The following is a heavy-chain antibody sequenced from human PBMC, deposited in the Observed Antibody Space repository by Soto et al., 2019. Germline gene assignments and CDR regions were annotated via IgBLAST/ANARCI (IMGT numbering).Heavy chain of an antibody. CDR1: GVSISSGDYY. D-gene: IGHD3-3*01. CDR3: ARGDADYDFWSGYLNFDY. V-gene: IGHV4-30-4*01. CDR2: IYYSWST. Sequence: TLCLTCPVSGVSISSGDYYWSWIRQPPGKGLEWIGYIYYSWSTYYNPSLKSRVTISVDTSKNQFSLKLSSVTAADTAVYYCARGDADYDFWSGYLNFDYWGQRTLVTVSS. J-gene: IGHJ4*02.